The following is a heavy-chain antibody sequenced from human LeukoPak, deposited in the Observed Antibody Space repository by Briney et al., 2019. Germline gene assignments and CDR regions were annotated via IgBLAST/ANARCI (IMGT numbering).Heavy chain of an antibody. J-gene: IGHJ4*02. D-gene: IGHD3-22*01. CDR3: ARASYESSLRIDDF. Sequence: ASVKVSFKASGYTFTDYYMHWVRPAPGPGLEWMGWINPYSGDTNSAQKFQGRVTMTRDTSISTAYMELSRLRSDDTAVYYCARASYESSLRIDDFWGQGSLVTVSS. CDR2: INPYSGDT. V-gene: IGHV1-2*02. CDR1: GYTFTDYY.